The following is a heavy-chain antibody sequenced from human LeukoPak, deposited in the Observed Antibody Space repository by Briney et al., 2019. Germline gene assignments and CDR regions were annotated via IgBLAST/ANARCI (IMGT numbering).Heavy chain of an antibody. D-gene: IGHD2/OR15-2a*01. V-gene: IGHV4-59*11. CDR3: ARDQSGAYILFF. CDR2: IYYSGIT. CDR1: GGFMKSHY. Sequence: SETLSLTCSVSGGFMKSHYWIGMRQFPGKGLEWIGSIYYSGITSYNPSLKSRVTLSVHTSKNQFSLRLSAVAAADTAVYYCARDQSGAYILFFWGERTLVTVSS. J-gene: IGHJ4*02.